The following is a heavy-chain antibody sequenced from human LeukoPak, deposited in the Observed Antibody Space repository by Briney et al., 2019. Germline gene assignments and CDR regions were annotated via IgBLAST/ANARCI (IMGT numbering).Heavy chain of an antibody. Sequence: GGSLRLSCAASEFTFSKYWMSWVRQAPGKGLEWVANINQDGREKYYVDSVKGRFTISRDNAKNSLCLQMNSLRAEDTAVYYCARWRYYDSSGYYYYFDYWGLGTLVTVSS. CDR3: ARWRYYDSSGYYYYFDY. CDR2: INQDGREK. J-gene: IGHJ4*02. CDR1: EFTFSKYW. D-gene: IGHD3-22*01. V-gene: IGHV3-7*01.